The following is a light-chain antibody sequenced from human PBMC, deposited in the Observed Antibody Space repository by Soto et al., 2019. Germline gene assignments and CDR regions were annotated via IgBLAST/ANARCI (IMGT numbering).Light chain of an antibody. Sequence: EIVMTQSPATLSVSPGERATLSCRASQSVGGSLAWYQQKPGQAPGLLIYGASTRGTGVPARFSGSGSGTEFTLTISSLQAEDFAVYYCQQYRNWPRTVGQGTKVEIK. CDR1: QSVGGS. CDR3: QQYRNWPRT. CDR2: GAS. J-gene: IGKJ1*01. V-gene: IGKV3-15*01.